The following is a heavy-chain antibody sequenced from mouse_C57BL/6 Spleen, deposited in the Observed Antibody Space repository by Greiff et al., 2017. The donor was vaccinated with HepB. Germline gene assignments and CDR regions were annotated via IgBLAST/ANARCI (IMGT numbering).Heavy chain of an antibody. CDR3: ARDFSRAMDY. D-gene: IGHD3-1*01. J-gene: IGHJ4*01. CDR2: IYPGSGST. CDR1: GYTFTSYW. Sequence: QVQLKQPGAELVKPGASVKMSCKASGYTFTSYWITWVKQRPGQGLEWIGDIYPGSGSTNYNEKFKRKDKLTVDTSSSTAYMQLSSLTSEDSAVYYCARDFSRAMDYWGQGTSVTVSS. V-gene: IGHV1-55*01.